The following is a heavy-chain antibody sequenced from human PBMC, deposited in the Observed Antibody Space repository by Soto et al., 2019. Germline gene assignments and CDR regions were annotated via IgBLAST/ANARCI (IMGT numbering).Heavy chain of an antibody. Sequence: GESLKISCKGSGYSFTSYWISWVRQMPGKCLEWMGRIDPSDAYTNYSPSFQGHVTISADKSISTAYRRWSSLKASDTDMYSRARHGRAGRRDGSQTRYNYSGMDVYGQGPRFTVYS. CDR3: ARHGRAGRRDGSQTRYNYSGMDV. V-gene: IGHV5-10-1*01. J-gene: IGHJ6*02. CDR2: IDPSDAYT. D-gene: IGHD3-9*01. CDR1: GYSFTSYW.